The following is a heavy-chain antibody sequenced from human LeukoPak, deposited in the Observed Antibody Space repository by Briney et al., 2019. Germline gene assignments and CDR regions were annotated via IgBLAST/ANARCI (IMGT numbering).Heavy chain of an antibody. CDR1: GGSISSYY. CDR3: ARAEGYCSSTSCYVLDY. V-gene: IGHV4-59*01. J-gene: IGHJ4*02. Sequence: SETLSLTCTVSGGSISSYYWSWIRQPPGKGLEWIGYIYYSGSTNYNPSLKSRVTISVDTSKNQFSLKLSSVTAADTAVYYCARAEGYCSSTSCYVLDYWGQGTLVTVSS. D-gene: IGHD2-2*01. CDR2: IYYSGST.